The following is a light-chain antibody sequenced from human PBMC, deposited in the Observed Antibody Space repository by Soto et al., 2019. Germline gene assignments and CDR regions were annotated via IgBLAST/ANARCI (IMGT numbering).Light chain of an antibody. CDR1: QSISSW. CDR3: QQYESYSPWT. Sequence: DIQMTQSPSALSASVVDRATITCRASQSISSWLAWYQQKPGKAPKLLIYDASTLQSGVPSRYSGSGSGTEFTLTISNLQPDDFATYCCQQYESYSPWTFGQGTKVDIK. CDR2: DAS. V-gene: IGKV1-5*01. J-gene: IGKJ1*01.